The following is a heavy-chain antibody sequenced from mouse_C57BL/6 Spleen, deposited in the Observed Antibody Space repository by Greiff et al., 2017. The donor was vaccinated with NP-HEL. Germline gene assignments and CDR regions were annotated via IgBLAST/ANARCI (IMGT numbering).Heavy chain of an antibody. CDR2: IHPSSGST. V-gene: IGHV1-64*01. Sequence: VKLQESGAELVKPGASVKLSCKASGYTFTSYWMHWVKQRPGQGLEWIGMIHPSSGSTNYNEKFKSKATLTVDKSSSTAYMQLSSLTSEDSAVYYCARGIKNAMDYWGQGTSVTVSS. CDR1: GYTFTSYW. J-gene: IGHJ4*01. CDR3: ARGIKNAMDY. D-gene: IGHD2-4*01.